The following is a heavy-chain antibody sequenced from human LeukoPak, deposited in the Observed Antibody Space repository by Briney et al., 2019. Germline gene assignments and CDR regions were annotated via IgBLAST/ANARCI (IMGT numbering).Heavy chain of an antibody. D-gene: IGHD3-22*01. V-gene: IGHV3-66*01. CDR1: GFTVSSNY. J-gene: IGHJ3*02. Sequence: GGSLRLSCAASGFTVSSNYMSWVRQAPGKGLEWVSVIYSGGSTYYADSVKGRFTISRDNSKNTLYLQMNSLRAEDTAVYYCASKDYDRDAFDIWGQGTMVTVSS. CDR2: IYSGGST. CDR3: ASKDYDRDAFDI.